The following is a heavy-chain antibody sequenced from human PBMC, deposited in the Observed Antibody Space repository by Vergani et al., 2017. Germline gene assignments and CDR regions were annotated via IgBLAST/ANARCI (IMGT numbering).Heavy chain of an antibody. CDR2: TIPIFRTA. V-gene: IGHV1-69*13. D-gene: IGHD5-24*01. Sequence: QVQLVQSGAEVKKPGSSVKVSCKASGGNFSRHAINWVRLAPGQGLECMGRTIPIFRTANYAQKFQGRVTITADESTNTAYMELSSLRSEDTAVYYCTRAKVELTTIRGDAFDIWGQGTMVTVSS. CDR3: TRAKVELTTIRGDAFDI. CDR1: GGNFSRHA. J-gene: IGHJ3*02.